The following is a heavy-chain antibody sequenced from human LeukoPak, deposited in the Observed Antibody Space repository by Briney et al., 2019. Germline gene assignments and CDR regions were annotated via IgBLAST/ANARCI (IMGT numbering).Heavy chain of an antibody. CDR1: GFTFSSYA. D-gene: IGHD3-22*01. CDR3: AKVDSKYYYDSSGYYVRFDY. Sequence: PGGSLRLSCAASGFTFSSYAMSWVRQAPGKGLEWVSAISGSGGSTYYADSVKGRFTISRDNSKNTLYLQMNSLRAEDTAVCYCAKVDSKYYYDSSGYYVRFDYWGQGTLVTVSS. V-gene: IGHV3-23*01. J-gene: IGHJ4*02. CDR2: ISGSGGST.